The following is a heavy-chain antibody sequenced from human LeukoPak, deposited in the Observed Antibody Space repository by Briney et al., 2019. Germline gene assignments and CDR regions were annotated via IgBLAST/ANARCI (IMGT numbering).Heavy chain of an antibody. CDR1: GGSINLYY. V-gene: IGHV4-4*07. D-gene: IGHD6-13*01. CDR3: AREAETAAHRQY. CDR2: IYNNGDT. Sequence: SDPLSLTCTLSGGSINLYYWTWIPQPAGGGLEWLGRIYNNGDTKYHPPLKSPVSMFVDASENEISLKLRSVTAAEMAVYFCAREAETAAHRQYWGRGTLVSV. J-gene: IGHJ4*02.